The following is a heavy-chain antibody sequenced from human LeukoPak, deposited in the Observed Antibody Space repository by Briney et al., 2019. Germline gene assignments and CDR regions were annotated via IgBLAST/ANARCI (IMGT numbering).Heavy chain of an antibody. Sequence: GGSLRLSRAASGFTFSSYEMNWVRQAPGKGLEWVSYISSSGSTIYYADSVKGRFTISRDNAKNSLYLQMNSLRAEDTAVYYCARPPRGWGTRIYYFDYWGQGTLVTVSS. D-gene: IGHD6-19*01. CDR3: ARPPRGWGTRIYYFDY. J-gene: IGHJ4*02. V-gene: IGHV3-48*03. CDR1: GFTFSSYE. CDR2: ISSSGSTI.